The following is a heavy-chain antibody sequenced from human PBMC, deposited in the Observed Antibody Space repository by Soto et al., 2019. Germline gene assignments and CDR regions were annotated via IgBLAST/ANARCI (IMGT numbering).Heavy chain of an antibody. J-gene: IGHJ4*02. CDR2: IYYSEST. CDR1: GGSISSSSYY. V-gene: IGHV4-39*01. Sequence: QLQLQESGPGLVKPSETLSLTCTVSGGSISSSSYYWGWIRQPPGKGLEWIGSIYYSESTYYNPSLKSRVTISVDTSKIQFSLKLSSVTAADTAVYYCARHGVVAVAGYIDYWGQGTLVTVSS. CDR3: ARHGVVAVAGYIDY. D-gene: IGHD6-19*01.